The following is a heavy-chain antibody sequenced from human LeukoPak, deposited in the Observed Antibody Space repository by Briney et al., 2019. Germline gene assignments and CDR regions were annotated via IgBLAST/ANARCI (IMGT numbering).Heavy chain of an antibody. CDR1: GGSISSYY. D-gene: IGHD2-15*01. V-gene: IGHV4-59*01. CDR3: AREEVVAATPY. CDR2: IYYSGST. J-gene: IGHJ4*02. Sequence: SETLSLTCTVSGGSISSYYWSWIRQPPGKGLEWIGYIYYSGSTNYNPSLKSRVTILVDTSKNQFSLKLSSVTAADTAVYYCAREEVVAATPYWGQGTLVTVSS.